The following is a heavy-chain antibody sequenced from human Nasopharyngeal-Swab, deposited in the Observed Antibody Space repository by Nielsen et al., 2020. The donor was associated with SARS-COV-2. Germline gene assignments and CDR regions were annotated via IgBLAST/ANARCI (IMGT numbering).Heavy chain of an antibody. V-gene: IGHV1-24*01. D-gene: IGHD2-21*02. CDR3: ATAVVVTAISWFDP. CDR1: GYTLPELS. J-gene: IGHJ5*02. CDR2: FDPEDGET. Sequence: ASVKVSCKVSGYTLPELSMHWVRQAPGKGLEWMGGFDPEDGETIYAQKFQGRVTMTEDTSTDTAYMELSSLRSEDTAVYYCATAVVVTAISWFDPWGQGTLVTVSS.